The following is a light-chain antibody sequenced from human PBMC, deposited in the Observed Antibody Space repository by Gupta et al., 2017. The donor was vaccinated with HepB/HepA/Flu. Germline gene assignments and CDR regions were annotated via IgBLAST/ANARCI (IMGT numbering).Light chain of an antibody. CDR3: MQALQTPFT. CDR1: QSLLHSNGYNY. J-gene: IGKJ3*01. Sequence: DIVITQSPLSLPVTPGEPASISCRSSQSLLHSNGYNYLDWYLQKPGQSPQLLIYLGSNRASGVPDRFSGSGSGTDFTLKISRVEAEDVGVYYCMQALQTPFTFAPGTKVDIK. CDR2: LGS. V-gene: IGKV2-28*01.